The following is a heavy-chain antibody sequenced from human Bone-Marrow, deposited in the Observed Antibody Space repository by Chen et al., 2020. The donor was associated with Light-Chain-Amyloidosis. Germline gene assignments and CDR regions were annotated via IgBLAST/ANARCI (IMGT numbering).Heavy chain of an antibody. V-gene: IGHV4-31*03. J-gene: IGHJ4*02. D-gene: IGHD1-26*01. CDR1: GVSISSVGYH. CDR2: IYNSGRT. CDR3: ARVGRAPPYS. Sequence: QVQLQESGPGLVKPLQTLSLTCSVSGVSISSVGYHWSWIRQHPGKGLEWIGYIYNSGRTNYNPSLLSRVTISVDTSQNQFSLELTSMTAADSAMYYCARVGRAPPYSLGQGLLVTVSS.